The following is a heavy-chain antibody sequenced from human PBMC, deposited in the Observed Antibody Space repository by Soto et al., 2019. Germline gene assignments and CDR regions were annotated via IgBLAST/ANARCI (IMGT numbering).Heavy chain of an antibody. J-gene: IGHJ6*02. CDR3: VRDWLLLNDRPDQYYGLDV. V-gene: IGHV1-46*01. CDR1: GYTFTNYY. D-gene: IGHD2-2*01. Sequence: QVQLVQSGAEVKKPGASVKVSCRASGYTFTNYYMHWVRQAPGQGLEWMGIIHPIVGSTSYAKKFKGRVTFTRDTSTSTVYMELTSLRSDDTAVDYGVRDWLLLNDRPDQYYGLDVWGQGTTVIVSS. CDR2: IHPIVGST.